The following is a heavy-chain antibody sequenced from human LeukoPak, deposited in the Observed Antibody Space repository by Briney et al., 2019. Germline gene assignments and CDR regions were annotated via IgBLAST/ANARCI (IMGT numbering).Heavy chain of an antibody. CDR2: ITSNLATI. CDR3: ARSVEGHFDY. Sequence: GRSLRLSCAASGFTFNIYSMNWVRQAPGKGLEWISYITSNLATIRYADSVRGRFTISRDNAGKSLFLHMNSLRDDDTAVYYCARSVEGHFDYWGQGTLVTVSS. V-gene: IGHV3-48*02. CDR1: GFTFNIYS. D-gene: IGHD2-21*01. J-gene: IGHJ4*02.